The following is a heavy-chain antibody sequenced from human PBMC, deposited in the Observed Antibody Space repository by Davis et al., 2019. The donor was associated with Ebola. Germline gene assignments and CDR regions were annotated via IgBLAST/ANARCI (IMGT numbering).Heavy chain of an antibody. Sequence: GESLKISCRGSGYSFTDYWIGWVRQVPGKGLEWMGVIYPGDSDTRYSPSFQGQVTISVDKSTRTAFLQWGSLRASDTAMYYCARGTDGYNPGGYFDSWGQGTLVTVSS. V-gene: IGHV5-51*01. CDR1: GYSFTDYW. CDR2: IYPGDSDT. CDR3: ARGTDGYNPGGYFDS. J-gene: IGHJ4*02. D-gene: IGHD5-24*01.